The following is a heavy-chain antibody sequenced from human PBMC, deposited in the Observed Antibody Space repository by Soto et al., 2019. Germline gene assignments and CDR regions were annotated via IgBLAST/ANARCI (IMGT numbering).Heavy chain of an antibody. CDR1: GFTFSDFT. CDR3: ARGSRRTFDY. V-gene: IGHV3-21*01. CDR2: ISSGGSFI. J-gene: IGHJ4*02. Sequence: EVQLVESGGGVVKPGGYLRLSCAASGFTFSDFTMNWVRQVPGKGLQWVSSISSGGSFISYADSVRGRFTISRDNAKNSLYLQVDSLRVDDTAVFFCARGSRRTFDYWGQGTLVTVSS. D-gene: IGHD6-13*01.